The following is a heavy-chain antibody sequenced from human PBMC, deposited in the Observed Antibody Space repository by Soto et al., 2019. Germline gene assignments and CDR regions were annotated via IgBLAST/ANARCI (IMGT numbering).Heavy chain of an antibody. V-gene: IGHV3-74*01. CDR2: IDSDGSRI. CDR1: GFTFSNDW. J-gene: IGHJ4*02. Sequence: EVQLVESGGGLVQPGESLRLSCAASGFTFSNDWMHWVRQAPGKGLVWVSRIDSDGSRITYADFVKGRFTITRDNAKNTVYLHMTSLTAEDTAVYYCVRTSLVVAVATREDFWGQGTLVTVSS. D-gene: IGHD2-15*01. CDR3: VRTSLVVAVATREDF.